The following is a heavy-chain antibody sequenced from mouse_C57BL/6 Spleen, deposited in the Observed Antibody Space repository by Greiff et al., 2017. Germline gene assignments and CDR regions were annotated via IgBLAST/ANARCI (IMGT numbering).Heavy chain of an antibody. Sequence: QVQLQQSGAELVKPGASVKISCKASGYAFSSYWMNWVKQRPGKGLEWIGQIYPGDGDTNYNGKFKGKATLTADKSSSTAYMQLSSLTSEDSAVYFCARGDYGKGYYAMDYWGQGTSVTVSS. D-gene: IGHD1-1*01. CDR2: IYPGDGDT. CDR3: ARGDYGKGYYAMDY. V-gene: IGHV1-80*01. J-gene: IGHJ4*01. CDR1: GYAFSSYW.